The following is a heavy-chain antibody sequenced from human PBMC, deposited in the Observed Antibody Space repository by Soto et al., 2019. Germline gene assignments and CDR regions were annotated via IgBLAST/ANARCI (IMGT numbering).Heavy chain of an antibody. CDR1: GFTFSSYA. CDR3: ANCQYDSSGYAFDY. CDR2: ISGSGGST. D-gene: IGHD3-22*01. J-gene: IGHJ4*02. Sequence: GGSLRLSCAASGFTFSSYAMSWVRQAPGKGLEWVSAISGSGGSTYYADSVKGRFTISRDNSKNTLYLQMNSLRAEDTAVYYCANCQYDSSGYAFDYWGQGTLVTVSS. V-gene: IGHV3-23*01.